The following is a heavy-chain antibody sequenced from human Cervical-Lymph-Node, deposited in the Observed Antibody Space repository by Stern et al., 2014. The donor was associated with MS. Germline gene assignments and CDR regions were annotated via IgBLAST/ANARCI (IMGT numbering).Heavy chain of an antibody. Sequence: VQLEESGGGVVQPGRSLRLSCAASGFTLSSYALHWVRQAPGKGLAWGAVISYDGSDKYYANSVKGRFTISRDNSKNTLDLQMNSLRPEDTAVYYCARVWTTFSVHYYYGMDVWGQGTTVTVSS. CDR1: GFTLSSYA. D-gene: IGHD2/OR15-2a*01. V-gene: IGHV3-30*01. CDR2: ISYDGSDK. J-gene: IGHJ6*02. CDR3: ARVWTTFSVHYYYGMDV.